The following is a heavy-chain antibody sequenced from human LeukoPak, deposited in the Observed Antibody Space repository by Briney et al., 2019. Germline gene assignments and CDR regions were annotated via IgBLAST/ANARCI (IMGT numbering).Heavy chain of an antibody. D-gene: IGHD3-3*01. J-gene: IGHJ4*02. Sequence: SETLSLTCAVYGGSFSGYYWSWIRQPPGKGLEWIGEINHSGSTNYSPSLKSRVTISVGTSKNQFSLKLSSVTAADTAVYYCARGQVDFWSGYLIKHFDYWGQGTLVTVSS. CDR2: INHSGST. CDR3: ARGQVDFWSGYLIKHFDY. V-gene: IGHV4-34*01. CDR1: GGSFSGYY.